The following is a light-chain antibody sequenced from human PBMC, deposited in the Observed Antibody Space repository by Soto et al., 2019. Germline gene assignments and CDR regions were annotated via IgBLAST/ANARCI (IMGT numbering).Light chain of an antibody. J-gene: IGKJ2*01. CDR2: DTS. CDR1: QSVSIN. CDR3: HHYKNWPPRNT. V-gene: IGKV3-15*01. Sequence: EIVMTQSPATLPLSPGERATLSCRASQSVSINLVCYLQKPGQAPMLLIYDTSTSATNVPARFSGSGSETEFTLTISGLQSEDFVISYCHHYKNWPPRNTFGQGTKLELK.